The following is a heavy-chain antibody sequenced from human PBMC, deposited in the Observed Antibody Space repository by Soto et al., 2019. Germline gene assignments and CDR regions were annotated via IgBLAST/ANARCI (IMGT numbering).Heavy chain of an antibody. V-gene: IGHV5-10-1*01. CDR2: IDPSDSYT. J-gene: IGHJ6*02. CDR3: ARRSTDRPAYYYGMDV. Sequence: GESLKISCKGSGYSFTSYWISWVRQMPGKGLEWMGRIDPSDSYTNYSPSFQGHVTISADKSISTAYLQWSSLKASDTAMYYCARRSTDRPAYYYGMDVWGQGTTVTVSS. CDR1: GYSFTSYW.